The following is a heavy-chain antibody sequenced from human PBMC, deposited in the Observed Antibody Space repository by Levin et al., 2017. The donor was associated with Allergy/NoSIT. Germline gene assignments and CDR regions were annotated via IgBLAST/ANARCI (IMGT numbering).Heavy chain of an antibody. Sequence: GESLKISCAASGFTFSDYGMHWVRQAPGKGLEWVTLMSSHGSDEYYADSVKGRFTIFRDNSKNTLYLQMTSLRADDTAVYYCARVFDTYYMDVWGKGTTVTVSS. CDR3: ARVFDTYYMDV. V-gene: IGHV3-33*01. CDR2: MSSHGSDE. CDR1: GFTFSDYG. J-gene: IGHJ6*03.